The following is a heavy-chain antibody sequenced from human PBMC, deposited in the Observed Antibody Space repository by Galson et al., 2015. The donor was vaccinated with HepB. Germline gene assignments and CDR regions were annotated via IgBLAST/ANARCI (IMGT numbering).Heavy chain of an antibody. Sequence: SVKVSCKASGYTFTSYGISWVRQAPGQGLEWMGWISAYNGNTNYAQKLQGRVTMTRDTSTSTVYMELSSLRSEDTAVYYCARGSGGSGYSDHDYWGQGTLVTVSS. CDR3: ARGSGGSGYSDHDY. J-gene: IGHJ4*02. D-gene: IGHD3-22*01. CDR1: GYTFTSYG. V-gene: IGHV1-18*01. CDR2: ISAYNGNT.